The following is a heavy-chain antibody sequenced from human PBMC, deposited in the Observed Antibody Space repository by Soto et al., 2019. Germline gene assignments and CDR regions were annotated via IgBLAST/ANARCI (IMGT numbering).Heavy chain of an antibody. Sequence: GGSLRLSCGASGFTFXSYAMSWVRQAPGKGLEWVSAISGSGGSTYYADSVKGRFTISRDNSKNTLYLQMNSLRAEDTAVYYCAKATDIVVVPAAMHFDYWGQGTLVTVSS. CDR1: GFTFXSYA. CDR3: AKATDIVVVPAAMHFDY. J-gene: IGHJ4*02. CDR2: ISGSGGST. V-gene: IGHV3-23*01. D-gene: IGHD2-2*01.